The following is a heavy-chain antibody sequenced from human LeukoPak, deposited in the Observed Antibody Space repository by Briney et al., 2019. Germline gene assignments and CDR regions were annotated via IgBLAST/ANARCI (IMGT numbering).Heavy chain of an antibody. D-gene: IGHD3-16*02. J-gene: IGHJ4*02. CDR1: GFTVSSNY. CDR3: AKTVSGSYSYQGGDY. CDR2: ISGSGENT. V-gene: IGHV3-23*01. Sequence: GGSLRLSCAASGFTVSSNYMSWVRQAPGKGLEWVSAISGSGENTNYADSVKGRFTMSRDNSRNMLYLQMNSLRDEDTAKYYCAKTVSGSYSYQGGDYWGQGTLVTVSS.